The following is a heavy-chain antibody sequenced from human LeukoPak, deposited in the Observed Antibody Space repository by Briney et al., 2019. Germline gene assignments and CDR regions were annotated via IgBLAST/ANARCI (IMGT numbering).Heavy chain of an antibody. V-gene: IGHV3-23*01. CDR2: ISGSGGST. Sequence: PGGSLRLSCAASGFTFSRYAMSWVRQAPGKGLDWVSTISGSGGSTHYADSVKGRFTISRDNFKNTLYLQMNSLRAEDTAVYYCAKGPRSSWSLNWFDPWGQGTLVTVSS. CDR1: GFTFSRYA. J-gene: IGHJ5*02. CDR3: AKGPRSSWSLNWFDP. D-gene: IGHD6-13*01.